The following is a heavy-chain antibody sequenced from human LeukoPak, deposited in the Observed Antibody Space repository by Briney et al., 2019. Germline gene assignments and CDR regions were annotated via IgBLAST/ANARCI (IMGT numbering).Heavy chain of an antibody. CDR2: IYYSGST. J-gene: IGHJ4*02. Sequence: SETLSLTCTVSGGSISSYYWSWIRQPPGKGLEWIGYIYYSGSTNYNPSLKSRVTISVDTSKNQFSLKLSSVTAADTAVYYCARLSIAVAGTDFDYWGQGTLVTVSS. CDR1: GGSISSYY. CDR3: ARLSIAVAGTDFDY. V-gene: IGHV4-59*01. D-gene: IGHD6-19*01.